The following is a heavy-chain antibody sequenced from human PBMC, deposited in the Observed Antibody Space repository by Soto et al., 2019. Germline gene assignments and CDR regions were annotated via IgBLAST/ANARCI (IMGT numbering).Heavy chain of an antibody. Sequence: ASVKVSCKASGYTFTSYYMHWVRQAPGQGLEWMGIINPSGGSTSYAQKFQGRVTMTRDTSTSTAYMELSSLRSDDTAVYYCARVRDIVVVPAAELDYWGQGTLVTVSS. D-gene: IGHD2-2*01. V-gene: IGHV1-46*01. J-gene: IGHJ4*02. CDR2: INPSGGST. CDR3: ARVRDIVVVPAAELDY. CDR1: GYTFTSYY.